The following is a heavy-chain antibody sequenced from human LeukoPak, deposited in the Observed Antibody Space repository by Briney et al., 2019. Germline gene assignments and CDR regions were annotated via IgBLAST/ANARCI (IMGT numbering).Heavy chain of an antibody. D-gene: IGHD1-1*01. V-gene: IGHV1-69*06. CDR3: ASSEGTTRSRYDY. CDR2: IIPIFGTA. Sequence: GASVKVSCKAAGGTFSSYAIRWVRQAPGHGLEWMGGIIPIFGTANYAQKFQGRVTITADKSTSTGYMELSSLRSEDTAVYYCASSEGTTRSRYDYWGQGTLVTVSS. CDR1: GGTFSSYA. J-gene: IGHJ4*02.